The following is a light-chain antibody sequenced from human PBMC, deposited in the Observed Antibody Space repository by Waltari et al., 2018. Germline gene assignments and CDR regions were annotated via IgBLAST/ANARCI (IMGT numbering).Light chain of an antibody. CDR3: AAWDNSLNGYL. CDR1: SPNIGRDN. CDR2: NNN. J-gene: IGLJ1*01. V-gene: IGLV1-47*01. Sequence: QSVLTQPPSASGTPGQRVTMSCSGSSPNIGRDNEYWYQQLPGTTPKLLISNNNQRPSGVPDRFSGSKSGTSASLAISGLRSDDEADYYCAAWDNSLNGYLFGTGTKVTVL.